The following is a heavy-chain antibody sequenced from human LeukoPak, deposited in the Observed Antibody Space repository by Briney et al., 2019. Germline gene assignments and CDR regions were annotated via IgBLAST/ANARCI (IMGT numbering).Heavy chain of an antibody. CDR3: ARVALGSYNWFDP. D-gene: IGHD3-10*01. J-gene: IGHJ5*02. CDR2: ISPDGSRT. Sequence: QPGGSLRLSFAASGFTFSRYWMHWVRQAPGKGLVWVSRISPDGSRTTYADSVKGRFTISRDNAKNTVYLQMNSLRAEDTAVYYCARVALGSYNWFDPWGQGTLVTVSS. V-gene: IGHV3-74*01. CDR1: GFTFSRYW.